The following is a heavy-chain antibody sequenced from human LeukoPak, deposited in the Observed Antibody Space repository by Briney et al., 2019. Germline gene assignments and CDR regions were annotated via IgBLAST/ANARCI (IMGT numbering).Heavy chain of an antibody. CDR2: ISAYNGNT. V-gene: IGHV1-18*01. J-gene: IGHJ3*02. CDR1: GYTFTSYG. D-gene: IGHD2-15*01. Sequence: GASVKVSCKASGYTFTSYGISWVRQAPGQGLEWMGWISAYNGNTNYAQKLQGRVTMTTDTSTSTAYMELRSLRSDDTAVYYCARDSCSGGSCHDAFDIWGQGTMVTVSS. CDR3: ARDSCSGGSCHDAFDI.